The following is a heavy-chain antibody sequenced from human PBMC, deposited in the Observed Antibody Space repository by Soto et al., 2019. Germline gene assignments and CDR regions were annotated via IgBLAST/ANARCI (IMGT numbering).Heavy chain of an antibody. CDR1: GGSFSGYY. J-gene: IGHJ5*02. V-gene: IGHV4-34*01. CDR2: INHSGST. CDR3: ARRGGIAAAGTRRMWFDP. D-gene: IGHD6-13*01. Sequence: SETLSLTCAVYGGSFSGYYWSWIRQPPGKGLEWIGEINHSGSTNYNPSLKSRVTISVDTAKNQFSLKLSSVTAADTAVYYCARRGGIAAAGTRRMWFDPWGQGTLVTVSS.